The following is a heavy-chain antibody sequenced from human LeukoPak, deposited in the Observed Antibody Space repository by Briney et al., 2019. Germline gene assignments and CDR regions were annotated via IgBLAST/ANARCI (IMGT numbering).Heavy chain of an antibody. CDR3: AKDIYASDILTGYQPT. J-gene: IGHJ4*02. CDR2: ISWNSGSI. D-gene: IGHD3-9*01. V-gene: IGHV3-9*01. CDR1: GFTFDDYA. Sequence: PGRSLRLSCAASGFTFDDYAMHWVRQTPGKGLEWVSGISWNSGSIGYADSVKGRFTISRANAKNSLYLQMNSLRAEDTALYYCAKDIYASDILTGYQPTWGQGTLVTVS.